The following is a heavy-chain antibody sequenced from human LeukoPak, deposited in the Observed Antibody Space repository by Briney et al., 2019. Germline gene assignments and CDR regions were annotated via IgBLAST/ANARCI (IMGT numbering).Heavy chain of an antibody. V-gene: IGHV1-69*06. CDR3: AREGWAPYYFDY. J-gene: IGHJ4*02. CDR2: IIPIFGTA. Sequence: ASVKVSCKASGGTFSSYAISWVRQAPGQGLEWMGGIIPIFGTATYAQKFQGRATITADKSTSTAYMELSSLRSEDTAVYYCAREGWAPYYFDYWGQGTLVTVSS. CDR1: GGTFSSYA. D-gene: IGHD6-19*01.